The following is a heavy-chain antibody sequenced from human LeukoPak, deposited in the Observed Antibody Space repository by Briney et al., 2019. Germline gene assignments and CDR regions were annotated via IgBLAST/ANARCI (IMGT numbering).Heavy chain of an antibody. CDR1: GFTFSSYA. CDR3: ARAHYVSGSYYNDY. D-gene: IGHD3-10*01. Sequence: GRSLRLSCAASGFTFSSYAMHWVRQAPGKGLEWEAVISYDGSNKYYADSVKGRFTISRDISKNTLYLQMNSLSAEDTALYYCARAHYVSGSYYNDYWGQGTLVTVSS. CDR2: ISYDGSNK. J-gene: IGHJ4*02. V-gene: IGHV3-30*04.